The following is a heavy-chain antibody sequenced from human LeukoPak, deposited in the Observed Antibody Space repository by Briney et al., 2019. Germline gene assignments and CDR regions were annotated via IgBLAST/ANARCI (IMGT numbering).Heavy chain of an antibody. J-gene: IGHJ4*02. CDR1: GYTFTTYG. D-gene: IGHD4-17*01. Sequence: GASVKVSCKASGYTFTTYGINWVRLAPGQGLEWMGWINTNTGHPTYAQGFTGRFVFSLDTSVSTAYLQISSLKTEDTAVYYRARGSLTVTTTSDYWGQGTLVTVSS. CDR2: INTNTGHP. V-gene: IGHV7-4-1*02. CDR3: ARGSLTVTTTSDY.